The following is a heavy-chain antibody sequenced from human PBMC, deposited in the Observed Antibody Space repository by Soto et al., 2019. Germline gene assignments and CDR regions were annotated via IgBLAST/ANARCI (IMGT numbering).Heavy chain of an antibody. V-gene: IGHV4-39*01. D-gene: IGHD1-7*01. CDR3: ARLNAGTTYYYYGMDV. CDR2: IYYSGST. Sequence: PSETLSLTCTVSGASISSSSYYWGWICQPPGKGLEWIGSIYYSGSTYYNPSLKSRVTISVDTSKNQFSLKLSSVTAADTALYYCARLNAGTTYYYYGMDVWGQGTTVTVSS. CDR1: GASISSSSYY. J-gene: IGHJ6*02.